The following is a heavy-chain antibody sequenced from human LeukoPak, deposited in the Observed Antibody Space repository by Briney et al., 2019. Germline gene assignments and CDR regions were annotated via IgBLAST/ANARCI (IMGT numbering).Heavy chain of an antibody. V-gene: IGHV1-46*01. CDR2: INPSGGST. D-gene: IGHD1-26*01. Sequence: ASVKVSCRASGYTFTNYYIHWVRQAPGQGLECMGIINPSGGSTSYAQKFQGRVTMTRDMSTSTVYMELSSLRSEDTAVYYCARGGVGATTYVWFDPWGQGTLVTVSS. CDR1: GYTFTNYY. CDR3: ARGGVGATTYVWFDP. J-gene: IGHJ5*02.